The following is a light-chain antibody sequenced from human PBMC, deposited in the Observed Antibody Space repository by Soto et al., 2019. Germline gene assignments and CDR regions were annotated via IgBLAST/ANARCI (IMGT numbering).Light chain of an antibody. CDR3: QQQGT. CDR1: EFLSSSY. Sequence: EIVLTQSPGPLSLSPGERATLSCRASEFLSSSYLVWYQQKPGQAPRLLIYAASRRATGIPDRFSGSGSATEYTLTINTLEHEDFAVYYCQQQGTFGQGTKLEIK. CDR2: AAS. J-gene: IGKJ2*01. V-gene: IGKV3-20*01.